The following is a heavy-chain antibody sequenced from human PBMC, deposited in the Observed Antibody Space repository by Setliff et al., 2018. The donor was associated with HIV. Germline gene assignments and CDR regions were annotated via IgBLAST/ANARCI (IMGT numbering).Heavy chain of an antibody. CDR1: GFSLSDYY. CDR3: VRGSGYYYFDN. V-gene: IGHV3-23*01. J-gene: IGHJ4*02. D-gene: IGHD3-22*01. Sequence: GGSLRLSCAASGFSLSDYYMNWIRQAPGKGLEWVSSLSGSGGSTYYADSVKGRFTISRDNAKNMLYLQMNSLSADDTAVYYCVRGSGYYYFDNWGQGALVTVSS. CDR2: LSGSGGST.